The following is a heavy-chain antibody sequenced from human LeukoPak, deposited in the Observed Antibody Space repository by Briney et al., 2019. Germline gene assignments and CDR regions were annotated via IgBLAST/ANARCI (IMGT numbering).Heavy chain of an antibody. CDR3: ARAGSRGLTHENFDY. CDR2: IYTSGST. V-gene: IGHV4-4*07. Sequence: PSETLSLTCTVSGGSISSYYWSWIRQPAGKGLEWLGRIYTSGSTNYNPSLKSRVTMSVDTSKNQFSLKLSSVTAADTAVYYCARAGSRGLTHENFDYWGQGTLVTISS. CDR1: GGSISSYY. J-gene: IGHJ4*02. D-gene: IGHD5-12*01.